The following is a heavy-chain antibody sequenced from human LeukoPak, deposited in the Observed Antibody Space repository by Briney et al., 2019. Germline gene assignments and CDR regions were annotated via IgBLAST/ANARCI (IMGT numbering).Heavy chain of an antibody. J-gene: IGHJ1*01. Sequence: GGSLRLSCAASGFTFSSYSMNWVRQAPGKGLEWVSSISSSSSYIYYADSVKGRFTISRDNAKNSLYLQMNSLRAEDTAVYYCARDRYYDSSGYPEYFQHWGQGTLVTVSS. V-gene: IGHV3-21*01. CDR1: GFTFSSYS. CDR2: ISSSSSYI. D-gene: IGHD3-22*01. CDR3: ARDRYYDSSGYPEYFQH.